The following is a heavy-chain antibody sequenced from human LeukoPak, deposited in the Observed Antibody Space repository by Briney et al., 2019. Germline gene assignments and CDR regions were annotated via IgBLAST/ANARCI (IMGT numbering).Heavy chain of an antibody. D-gene: IGHD4-11*01. CDR2: IYYSGST. J-gene: IGHJ6*02. V-gene: IGHV4-59*01. CDR1: GGSISSYY. Sequence: SETLSLTCTVSGGSISSYYWSWIRQPPGKGLEWIGYIYYSGSTNYNPSLRSRVTISVDTSKNQFSLQLSSVTAADTAVYYCARVHDYSNYVYYYYYGMDVWGQGTTVTVSS. CDR3: ARVHDYSNYVYYYYYGMDV.